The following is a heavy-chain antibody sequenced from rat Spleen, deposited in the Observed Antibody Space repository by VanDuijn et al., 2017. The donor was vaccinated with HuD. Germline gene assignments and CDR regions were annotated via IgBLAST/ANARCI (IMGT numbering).Heavy chain of an antibody. Sequence: QVQLKESGPGLVQPSQTLSLTCTVAGFSPTSYNVHWVRQPPGKGLEWMGGIWNTGGTRYNSALKSRLSISRDTSKSQVFLKMNSLQTEDTATYYCARDWSYNSGFDYWGQGVMVTVSS. V-gene: IGHV2-41*01. J-gene: IGHJ2*01. CDR3: ARDWSYNSGFDY. D-gene: IGHD4-3*01. CDR2: IWNTGGT. CDR1: GFSPTSYN.